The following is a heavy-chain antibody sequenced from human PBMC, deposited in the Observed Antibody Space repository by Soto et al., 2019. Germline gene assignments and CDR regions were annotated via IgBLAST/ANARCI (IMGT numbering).Heavy chain of an antibody. CDR1: GYTLTSYG. V-gene: IGHV1-18*01. J-gene: IGHJ3*01. CDR3: ARDIVGYCSSDSCQNRGLFDL. Sequence: ASVKVSCKASGYTLTSYGISWVRQAPGEGLEWMGWISAYNGNTNYAQKLQGRVTMTTDTSTRAAYMELRSLRSDDTHVYYSARDIVGYCSSDSCQNRGLFDLCGQGPIVNV. CDR2: ISAYNGNT. D-gene: IGHD2-2*01.